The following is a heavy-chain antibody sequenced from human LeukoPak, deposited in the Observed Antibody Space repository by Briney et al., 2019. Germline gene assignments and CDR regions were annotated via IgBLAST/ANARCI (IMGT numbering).Heavy chain of an antibody. J-gene: IGHJ4*02. CDR2: IYYSGST. CDR1: GGSISSYY. CDR3: ARASVRGYSYGY. V-gene: IGHV4-59*01. D-gene: IGHD5-18*01. Sequence: SETLSLTCTVSGGSISSYYWSWLRQPPGKGLEWIGYIYYSGSTNYNPSLKSRVTISVDTSKNQFSLKLSSVTAADTAVYYCARASVRGYSYGYWGQGTLVTVSS.